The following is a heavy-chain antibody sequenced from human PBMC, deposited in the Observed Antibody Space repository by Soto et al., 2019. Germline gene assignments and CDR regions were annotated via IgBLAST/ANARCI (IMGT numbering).Heavy chain of an antibody. CDR3: AREPTYFDC. CDR2: ISACNGNT. V-gene: IGHV1-18*01. Sequence: QVQLVQSGAEVKKPGASVKVSCKASGYTFTSYGISWVRQAPGQGLEWMGWISACNGNTKYAQKRQGRVTMTTDTPTSTGDMELRSLRSDDTAVYSCAREPTYFDCWGQGTLVTVSS. CDR1: GYTFTSYG. J-gene: IGHJ4*02.